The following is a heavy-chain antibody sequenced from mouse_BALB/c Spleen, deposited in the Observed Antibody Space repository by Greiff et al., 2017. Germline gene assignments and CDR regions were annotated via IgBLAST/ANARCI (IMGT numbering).Heavy chain of an antibody. CDR2: IYPGSGST. CDR1: GYTFTSYW. V-gene: IGHV1S22*01. Sequence: LQQPGSELVRPGASVKLSCKASGYTFTSYWMHWVKQRPGQGLEWIGNIYPGSGSTNYDEKFKSKATLTVDTSSSTAYMQLSSLTSEDSAVYYCTREDSSGYGYWGHGTTLTVSS. J-gene: IGHJ2*01. CDR3: TREDSSGYGY. D-gene: IGHD3-2*01.